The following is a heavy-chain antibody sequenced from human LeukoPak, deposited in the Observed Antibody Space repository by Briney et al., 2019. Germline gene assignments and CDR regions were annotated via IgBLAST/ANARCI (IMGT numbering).Heavy chain of an antibody. D-gene: IGHD3-22*01. V-gene: IGHV3-21*01. J-gene: IGHJ4*02. Sequence: GSLRLSCAASGFTFSSYSMNWVRQAPGKGLQWVSSISSSSSYIYYADSVKGRFTISRDNAKNSLYLQMNSLRAEDTAVYYCASHSRGYYDSSGEVYWGQGTLVTVSS. CDR3: ASHSRGYYDSSGEVY. CDR2: ISSSSSYI. CDR1: GFTFSSYS.